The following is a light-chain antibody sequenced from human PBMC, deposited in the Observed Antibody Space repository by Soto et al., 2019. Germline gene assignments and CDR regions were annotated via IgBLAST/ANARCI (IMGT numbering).Light chain of an antibody. CDR2: EVS. Sequence: QSALTQPASVSGSPGQSITISFTGTSSDVGGYDYVSWFQQHPGKAPKLKIYEVSNRPSGVSNRFSGSKSGNTASLTISELHAEDEADYYCTSFTTISTWVFGGGTKLTVL. V-gene: IGLV2-14*01. J-gene: IGLJ3*02. CDR3: TSFTTISTWV. CDR1: SSDVGGYDY.